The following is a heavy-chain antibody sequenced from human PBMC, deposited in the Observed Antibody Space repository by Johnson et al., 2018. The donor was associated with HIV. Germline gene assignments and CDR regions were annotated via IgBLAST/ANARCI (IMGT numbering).Heavy chain of an antibody. J-gene: IGHJ3*02. CDR3: ARDPTIAWDLKGDAFDI. Sequence: VQLVESGGGVVRPGRSLRLSCAASGFTFDDYGMTWVRQAPGKGLEWVSGINWNGGSTGYADSVKGRFTISRDNAKNSLYLQMNSLRAEDTALYYCARDPTIAWDLKGDAFDIWGQGTMVTVSS. CDR2: INWNGGST. CDR1: GFTFDDYG. D-gene: IGHD1-26*01. V-gene: IGHV3-20*04.